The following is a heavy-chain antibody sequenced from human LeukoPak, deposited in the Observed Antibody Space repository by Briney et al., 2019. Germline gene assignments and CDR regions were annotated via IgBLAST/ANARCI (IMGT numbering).Heavy chain of an antibody. Sequence: PGGSLRLSCAASGFTVSSNYMSWVRQAPGKGLEWVSVIYSGGSTYYADSVKGRFTISRDNFKNTLYLQMNSLRAEDTAVYYRAREMEEILTGPPGYGMDVWGQGTTVTVSS. CDR1: GFTVSSNY. V-gene: IGHV3-66*01. J-gene: IGHJ6*02. CDR3: AREMEEILTGPPGYGMDV. CDR2: IYSGGST. D-gene: IGHD3-9*01.